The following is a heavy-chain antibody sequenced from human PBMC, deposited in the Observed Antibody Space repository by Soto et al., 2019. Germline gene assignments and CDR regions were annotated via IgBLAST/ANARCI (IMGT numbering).Heavy chain of an antibody. D-gene: IGHD5-18*01. J-gene: IGHJ3*02. CDR1: GGTFSSYA. CDR3: ATEGGYSYDNAFDI. Sequence: SVKVSCKASGGTFSSYAISWVRQAPGQGLEWMGGIIPIFGTANYAQKFQGRVTITADESTSTAYMELSSLRSEDTAVYYCATEGGYSYDNAFDIWGKGKMVTVSS. V-gene: IGHV1-69*13. CDR2: IIPIFGTA.